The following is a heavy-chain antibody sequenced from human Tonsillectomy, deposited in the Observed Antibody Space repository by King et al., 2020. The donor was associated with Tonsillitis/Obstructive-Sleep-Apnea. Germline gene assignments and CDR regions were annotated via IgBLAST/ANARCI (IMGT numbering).Heavy chain of an antibody. J-gene: IGHJ4*02. CDR1: GFTFSSYA. D-gene: IGHD3-3*01. V-gene: IGHV3-64D*06. CDR3: VNLVRCGFLEWFARPRGDY. Sequence: QLVQSGGGLVQPGGSLRLSCSASGFTFSSYAMHWVRQAPGKGLEYVSAISSNGGSTYYADSMKGRFTISRDNSKNTLYLQMSSLRAEDTAVYYCVNLVRCGFLEWFARPRGDYWGQGTLVTVSS. CDR2: ISSNGGST.